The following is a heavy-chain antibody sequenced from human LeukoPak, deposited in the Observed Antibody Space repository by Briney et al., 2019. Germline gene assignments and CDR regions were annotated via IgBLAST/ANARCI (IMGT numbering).Heavy chain of an antibody. CDR2: ISGTGGTT. V-gene: IGHV3-23*01. CDR3: AKEPSRAAAGGGRAFDI. D-gene: IGHD6-13*01. J-gene: IGHJ3*02. Sequence: GGSLRLSCAASGFTFSSYAMTWVRQAPGKGLEWVSSISGTGGTTFYADSVKGRFTISRDNSKNTLYLQMNSLRADDTAVYYCAKEPSRAAAGGGRAFDIWGQGTMVIVSS. CDR1: GFTFSSYA.